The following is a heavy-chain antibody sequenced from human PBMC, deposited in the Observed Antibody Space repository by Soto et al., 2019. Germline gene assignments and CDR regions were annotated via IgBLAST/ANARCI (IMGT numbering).Heavy chain of an antibody. V-gene: IGHV4-61*01. CDR3: ARDSKRAAFDY. J-gene: IGHJ4*02. CDR2: IYYSGST. Sequence: SETLSLTCTVSGGSVVSGSYYSICMRQPPGKGLEWIGYIYYSGSTNYNPSLKSRVTISVDTSKNQFSLKLSSVTAADTAVYYCARDSKRAAFDYWGQGTLVTVSS. D-gene: IGHD3-3*02. CDR1: GGSVVSGSYY.